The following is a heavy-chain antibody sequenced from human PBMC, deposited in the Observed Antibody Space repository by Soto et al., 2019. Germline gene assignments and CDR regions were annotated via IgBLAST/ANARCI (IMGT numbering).Heavy chain of an antibody. CDR1: GGTFSSYT. CDR2: IIPIVGIA. J-gene: IGHJ5*02. V-gene: IGHV1-69*02. CDR3: ARVLKTVACIRVGWFDP. D-gene: IGHD6-19*01. Sequence: QVQLVQSGAEVKKPGSSVKVSCKASGGTFSSYTISWVRQAPGQGLEWMGRIIPIVGIANYAQKFQGRVTITADKSTSTAYMELSSLRFKDTAVYYCARVLKTVACIRVGWFDPWGQGTLVTVSS.